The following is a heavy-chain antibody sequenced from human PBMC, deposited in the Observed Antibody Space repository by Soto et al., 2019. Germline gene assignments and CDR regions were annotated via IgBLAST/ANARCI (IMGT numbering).Heavy chain of an antibody. V-gene: IGHV3-30-3*01. CDR3: ARKVLSEEDYYDSSGYYLNDVFDI. Sequence: VQLVESGGGVVQPGRSLRLSCAASGFTFSSYAMHWVRQAPGKGLEWVAVISYDGSNKYYADSVKGRFTISRDNSKNTLYLQMNSLRAEDTAVYYCARKVLSEEDYYDSSGYYLNDVFDIWGQGTMVTVSS. J-gene: IGHJ3*02. CDR2: ISYDGSNK. CDR1: GFTFSSYA. D-gene: IGHD3-22*01.